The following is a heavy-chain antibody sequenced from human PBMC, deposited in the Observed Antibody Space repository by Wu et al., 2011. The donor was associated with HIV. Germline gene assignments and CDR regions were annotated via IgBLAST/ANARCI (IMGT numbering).Heavy chain of an antibody. CDR1: GYTFTSYD. J-gene: IGHJ6*02. CDR2: MNPNSGNT. V-gene: IGHV1-8*03. Sequence: QVQLVQSGAEVKKPGASVKVSCKASGYTFTSYDINWVRQATGQGLEWMGWMNPNSGNTGYAQKFQGRVTITRNTSISTAYVELSSLRSEDTAVYYCARAWKQQLVKFVYYYYAMDVWGQGTTVTVSS. D-gene: IGHD6-13*01. CDR3: ARAWKQQLVKFVYYYYAMDV.